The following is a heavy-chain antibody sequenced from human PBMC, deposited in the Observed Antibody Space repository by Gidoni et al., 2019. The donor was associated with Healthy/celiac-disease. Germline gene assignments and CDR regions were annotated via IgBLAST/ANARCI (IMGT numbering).Heavy chain of an antibody. CDR2: INHSGST. CDR1: GGSFIGYY. J-gene: IGHJ4*02. D-gene: IGHD6-19*01. Sequence: QVHLQQWGAGLLKPSEHLSLTCAVYGGSFIGYYWSWIRQPPGNGLGWIGEINHSGSTNYNPSLKSRVTISVDTSKNQFSLKLSSVTAADTAVYYCARGPVAGNYWGQGTLVTVSS. CDR3: ARGPVAGNY. V-gene: IGHV4-34*01.